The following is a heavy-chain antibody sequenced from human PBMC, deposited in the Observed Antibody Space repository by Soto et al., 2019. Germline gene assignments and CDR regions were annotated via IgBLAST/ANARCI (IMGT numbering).Heavy chain of an antibody. Sequence: SETLSLTCTVSGGSISSYYWSWIRQPPGKGLEWIGYIYYSGSTNYNPSLKSRVTISVDTSKNQFSLKLSSVTAADTAVYYCASSLWFGNYYYYYGMDVWGQGTTVTVSS. CDR3: ASSLWFGNYYYYYGMDV. J-gene: IGHJ6*02. CDR2: IYYSGST. D-gene: IGHD3-10*01. CDR1: GGSISSYY. V-gene: IGHV4-59*12.